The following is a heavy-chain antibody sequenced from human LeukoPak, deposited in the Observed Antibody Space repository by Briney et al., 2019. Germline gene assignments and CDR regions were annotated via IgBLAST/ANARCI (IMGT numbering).Heavy chain of an antibody. CDR1: GFTFSSYG. CDR2: ISYDGSNK. Sequence: GGSLRLSCAASGFTFSSYGMHWVRQAPGKGLEWVAVISYDGSNKYYADSVKGRFTISRDNSKNTLYLQMNSLRAEDTAVYYCAKDTVGNYYDSSGYAAFDYWGQGTLVTVSS. CDR3: AKDTVGNYYDSSGYAAFDY. D-gene: IGHD3-22*01. J-gene: IGHJ4*02. V-gene: IGHV3-30*18.